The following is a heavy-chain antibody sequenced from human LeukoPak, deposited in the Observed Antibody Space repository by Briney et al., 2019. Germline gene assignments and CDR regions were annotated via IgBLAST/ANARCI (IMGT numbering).Heavy chain of an antibody. D-gene: IGHD1-26*01. CDR2: INHSGST. CDR1: GGSFSGDY. Sequence: SETLSLTCAVYGGSFSGDYWSWIRQPPGKGLEWIEEINHSGSTNYNPSLKSRVTISVDTSKNQFSLKLSSVTAADTAVYYCARGATTRRYYYYYYYMDVWGKGTTVTVSS. CDR3: ARGATTRRYYYYYYYMDV. J-gene: IGHJ6*03. V-gene: IGHV4-34*01.